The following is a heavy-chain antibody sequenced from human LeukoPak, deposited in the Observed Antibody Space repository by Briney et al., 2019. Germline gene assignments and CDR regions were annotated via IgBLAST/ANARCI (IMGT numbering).Heavy chain of an antibody. CDR1: GGSISSYY. V-gene: IGHV4-59*01. CDR2: IYYSGST. CDR3: ARAQGSSSWFIGS. J-gene: IGHJ5*02. Sequence: SETLSLTCAVSGGSISSYYCSWIRQPPGKGLEWIGYIYYSGSTNYNPSLKSRVTISVDTSKNQFSLKLSSVTAADTAVYYCARAQGSSSWFIGSWGQGTLVTVSS. D-gene: IGHD6-13*01.